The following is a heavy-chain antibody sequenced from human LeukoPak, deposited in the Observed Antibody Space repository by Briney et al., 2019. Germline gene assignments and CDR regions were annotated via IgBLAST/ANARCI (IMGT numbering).Heavy chain of an antibody. D-gene: IGHD5-18*01. J-gene: IGHJ4*02. CDR1: GGSFSGYY. CDR2: INHSGST. CDR3: ARFQRSKIQLWSRPFDY. Sequence: SETLPLTCAVYGGSFSGYYWSWIRQPPGKGLEWIGEINHSGSTNYNPSLKSRVTISVDTSKNQFSLKLSSVTAADTAVYYCARFQRSKIQLWSRPFDYWGQGTLVTVSP. V-gene: IGHV4-34*01.